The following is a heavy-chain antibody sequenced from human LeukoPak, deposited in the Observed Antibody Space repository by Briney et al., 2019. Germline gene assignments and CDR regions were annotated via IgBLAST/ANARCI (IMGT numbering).Heavy chain of an antibody. Sequence: AGGSLRLSCAASGFTFSSYAMSWVRQAPGKGLEWVSAISGSGGSTYYADSVKGRLTISRDNSKNTLYLQMNSLSAEDTAVYYCAKAFYDSSGYSCLDYWGQGTLVTASS. D-gene: IGHD3-22*01. CDR1: GFTFSSYA. CDR3: AKAFYDSSGYSCLDY. V-gene: IGHV3-23*01. J-gene: IGHJ4*02. CDR2: ISGSGGST.